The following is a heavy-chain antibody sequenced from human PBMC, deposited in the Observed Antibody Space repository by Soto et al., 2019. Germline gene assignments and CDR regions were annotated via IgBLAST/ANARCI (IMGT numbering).Heavy chain of an antibody. CDR1: GFTVSSNY. D-gene: IGHD2-2*01. V-gene: IGHV3-66*01. J-gene: IGHJ6*03. CDR2: IYSGGST. Sequence: QPGGSLRLSCAASGFTVSSNYMSWVHQAPGKGLEWVSVIYSGGSTYYADSVKGRFTISRDNSKNTLYLQMNSLRAEDTAVYYCARAALRVHYYMDVWGKGTTVTVSS. CDR3: ARAALRVHYYMDV.